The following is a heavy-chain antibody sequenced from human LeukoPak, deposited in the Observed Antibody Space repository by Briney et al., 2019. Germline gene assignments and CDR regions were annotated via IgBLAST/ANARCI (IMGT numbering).Heavy chain of an antibody. CDR3: ARDDTGSYYPPLHY. J-gene: IGHJ4*02. CDR1: GFTLSTYT. V-gene: IGHV3-49*04. Sequence: GGSLRLSCAASGFTLSTYTMNWVRQAPGKGLEWVGFIRSKAYGGTIEYAASVKGRFTISRDDSGSIAYLQMNSLKTEDTAVYYCARDDTGSYYPPLHYWGQGTLVTVSS. D-gene: IGHD1-26*01. CDR2: IRSKAYGGTI.